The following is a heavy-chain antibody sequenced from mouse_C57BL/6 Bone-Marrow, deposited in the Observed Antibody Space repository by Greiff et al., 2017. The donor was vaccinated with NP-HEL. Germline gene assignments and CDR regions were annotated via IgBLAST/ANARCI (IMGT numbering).Heavy chain of an antibody. Sequence: VQLQQPGAELVMPGASVKLSCKASGYTFPSYWMHWVKQRPGQGLEWIGEIDPSDSYTNYNQKFKGKSTLTVDKSSSTAYMQLSSLTSEDSAVYYCARPGDYFPDWFAYWGQGTLVTVSA. CDR3: ARPGDYFPDWFAY. J-gene: IGHJ3*01. CDR1: GYTFPSYW. D-gene: IGHD1-1*01. V-gene: IGHV1-69*01. CDR2: IDPSDSYT.